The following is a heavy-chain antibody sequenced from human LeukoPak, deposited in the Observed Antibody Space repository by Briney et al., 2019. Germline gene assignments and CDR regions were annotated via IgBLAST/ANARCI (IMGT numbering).Heavy chain of an antibody. V-gene: IGHV3-21*01. Sequence: PGGSLRLSCAASGFTFSSYSMNWVRQAPGKGLEWVSSISSSSTYIYYADSVKGRFAVSRDNAKNSLYLQMNSLRAEDTAVYFCASQYTSSRIFDDWGQGTLVTVSS. CDR1: GFTFSSYS. J-gene: IGHJ4*02. D-gene: IGHD6-13*01. CDR2: ISSSSTYI. CDR3: ASQYTSSRIFDD.